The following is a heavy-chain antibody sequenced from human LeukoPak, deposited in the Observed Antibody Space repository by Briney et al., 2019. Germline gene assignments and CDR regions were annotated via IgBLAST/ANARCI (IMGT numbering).Heavy chain of an antibody. CDR3: ATGGHVRVYDSSAYYGHY. Sequence: ASVKVSCKTFNYTFTAYGINWVRQAPGQGLEWMGWIRSDNGKTNYAQKFQGRVTMTRDMSTSTVYMELSSLRSEDTAVYYCATGGHVRVYDSSAYYGHYWGQGTLVTVSS. V-gene: IGHV1-18*01. J-gene: IGHJ4*02. D-gene: IGHD3-22*01. CDR2: IRSDNGKT. CDR1: NYTFTAYG.